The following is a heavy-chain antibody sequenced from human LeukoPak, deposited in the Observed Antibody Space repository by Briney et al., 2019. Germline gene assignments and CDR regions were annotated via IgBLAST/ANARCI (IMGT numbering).Heavy chain of an antibody. J-gene: IGHJ4*02. Sequence: GGSLRLSCTASEFTVSSNYMSWVRQAPGKGLEWVSVFYSGGTTYYADSVKGRFTISRDSSKNTLYLQMNNLRAEDTAMYFCARTSAVMKPFDSWGQGTLVTVSS. CDR3: ARTSAVMKPFDS. V-gene: IGHV3-53*01. CDR1: EFTVSSNY. CDR2: FYSGGTT. D-gene: IGHD2-21*01.